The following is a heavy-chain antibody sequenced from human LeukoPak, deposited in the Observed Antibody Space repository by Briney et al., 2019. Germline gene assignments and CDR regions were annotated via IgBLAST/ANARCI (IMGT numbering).Heavy chain of an antibody. CDR2: ISYSGST. V-gene: IGHV4-39*07. J-gene: IGHJ3*01. D-gene: IGHD6-19*01. Sequence: PSETLSLTCTVSGGSISSSSYYYWAWIRQPPGKGLEWIGYISYSGSTYYNPSLKSRVTISVHTSKNQFSLKLTSVTAADTAVYYCARPYDSGWYGAFDLWGQGTMVTVSS. CDR1: GGSISSSSYY. CDR3: ARPYDSGWYGAFDL.